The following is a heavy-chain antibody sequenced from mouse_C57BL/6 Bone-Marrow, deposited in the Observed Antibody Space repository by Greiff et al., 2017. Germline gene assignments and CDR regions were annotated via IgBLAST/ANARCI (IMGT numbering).Heavy chain of an antibody. V-gene: IGHV5-6*01. CDR3: ARQPY. J-gene: IGHJ3*01. CDR1: GFTFSSYG. CDR2: ISSGGSSN. Sequence: EVQLVESGGDLVKPGGSLKLSCAASGFTFSSYGMSWVRQTPDKRLEWVATISSGGSSNYYPDSVKVRFTISRDNAKNTLYLQMSSLKSEDTAMYYCARQPYWGQGTLVTVSA.